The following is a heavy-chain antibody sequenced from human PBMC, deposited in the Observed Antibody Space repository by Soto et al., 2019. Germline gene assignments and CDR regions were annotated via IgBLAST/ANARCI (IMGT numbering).Heavy chain of an antibody. V-gene: IGHV1-69*13. J-gene: IGHJ6*02. Sequence: SVKVSCKASGGTYSSYAISWVRQAPGQGLEWMGGIIPIFGTANYAQKYQGRVTITADESTSTAYMELSSLRSEDTAVYYCALGGYYYFWSGSPFYYYGMDVWGQGTTVTVSS. D-gene: IGHD3-3*01. CDR2: IIPIFGTA. CDR1: GGTYSSYA. CDR3: ALGGYYYFWSGSPFYYYGMDV.